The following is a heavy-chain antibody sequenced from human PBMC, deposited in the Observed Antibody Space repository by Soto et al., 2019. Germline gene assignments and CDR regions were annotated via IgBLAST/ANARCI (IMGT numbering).Heavy chain of an antibody. J-gene: IGHJ4*02. V-gene: IGHV3-53*01. CDR2: IYSGGST. CDR1: GFSVTANY. Sequence: EVQVVESGGGLIQPGGSLRLSCEVSGFSVTANYMSWVRQAPGKGLEWVSVIYSGGSTYYIDSVKGRFSISRDISKNTLYLQMNSPRADDTAVYYWHGSGYWGQGPLVTVSS. CDR3: HGSGY. D-gene: IGHD5-12*01.